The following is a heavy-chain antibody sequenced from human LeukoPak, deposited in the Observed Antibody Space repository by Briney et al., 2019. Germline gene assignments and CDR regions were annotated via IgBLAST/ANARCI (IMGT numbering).Heavy chain of an antibody. J-gene: IGHJ4*02. D-gene: IGHD3-9*01. CDR2: ISWNSGSI. CDR1: GFTFDDYA. CDR3: AKDMRFNYDILTGISDY. Sequence: GRSLRLSCAASGFTFDDYAMHWVRQAPGEGLEWVSGISWNSGSIGYADSVKGRFTISRDNAKNSLYLQMNSLRAEDTALYYCAKDMRFNYDILTGISDYWGQGTLVTVSS. V-gene: IGHV3-9*01.